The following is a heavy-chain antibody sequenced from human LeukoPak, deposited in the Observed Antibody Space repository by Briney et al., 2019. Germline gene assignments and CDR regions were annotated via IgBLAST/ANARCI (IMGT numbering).Heavy chain of an antibody. D-gene: IGHD1-26*01. V-gene: IGHV3-48*01. CDR2: ISSSSSTI. J-gene: IGHJ4*02. CDR1: GFTFSSYS. Sequence: GGSLRLSCAASGFTFSSYSMNWVRQAPGKGLEWVSYISSSSSTIYYADSVKGRFTISRDNAKNSLYLQMNSLRAEDTAVYYCARSSGSYSVDYWGQGTLVTVSS. CDR3: ARSSGSYSVDY.